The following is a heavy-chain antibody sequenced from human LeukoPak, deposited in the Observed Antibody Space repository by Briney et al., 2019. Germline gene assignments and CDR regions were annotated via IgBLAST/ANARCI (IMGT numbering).Heavy chain of an antibody. CDR1: GFTFSSYA. V-gene: IGHV3-30*04. D-gene: IGHD2-15*01. Sequence: GGSLRLSCAASGFTFSSYAMHWVRQAPGKGLEWVAVISYDGNNKYYADSVKGRFTISRDNSKNTLFLQMNSLRAEDTAVYYCAKGVDYCSGGSCPADYWGPGTLVTVSS. CDR2: ISYDGNNK. J-gene: IGHJ4*02. CDR3: AKGVDYCSGGSCPADY.